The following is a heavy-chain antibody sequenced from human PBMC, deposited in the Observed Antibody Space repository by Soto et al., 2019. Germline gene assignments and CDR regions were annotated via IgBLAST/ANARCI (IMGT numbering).Heavy chain of an antibody. CDR3: ARSSGTYPPSRDYYGLDV. CDR2: ISAHNGDT. CDR1: GYTFTSYG. Sequence: ASVKVSCKASGYTFTSYGFSWVRQAPGQGLEWMGWISAHNGDTIYAQKFQDRITMTTDTSTNTAYLELRSLKSGDTAVFYWARSSGTYPPSRDYYGLDVWGQGTTVTVSS. V-gene: IGHV1-18*01. J-gene: IGHJ6*02. D-gene: IGHD1-26*01.